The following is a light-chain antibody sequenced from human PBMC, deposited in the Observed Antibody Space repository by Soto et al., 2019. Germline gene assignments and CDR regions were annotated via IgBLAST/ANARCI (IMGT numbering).Light chain of an antibody. CDR2: KAS. Sequence: DIQMTQSPSTLTSSVGDRVTITCRASQRISSWLAWYQQKPGTAPKLLISKASGLQSGVPSRFSGLGYGTEFSLIISNLQPNDSATYYCQQYNSYPYTFGQGTNLEIK. CDR3: QQYNSYPYT. CDR1: QRISSW. J-gene: IGKJ2*01. V-gene: IGKV1-5*03.